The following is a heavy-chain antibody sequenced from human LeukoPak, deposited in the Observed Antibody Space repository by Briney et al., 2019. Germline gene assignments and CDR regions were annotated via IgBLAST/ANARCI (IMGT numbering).Heavy chain of an antibody. CDR1: GGSISSSSYY. CDR2: IYYSGST. J-gene: IGHJ5*02. D-gene: IGHD5-18*01. V-gene: IGHV4-39*01. CDR3: ARYWGDTAINWFDP. Sequence: PSETLSLTCTVSGGSISSSSYYWGWIRPPPGKGLEWIGSIYYSGSTYYNPSLKSRVTISVDTSKNQFSLKLSSVTAADTAVYYCARYWGDTAINWFDPWGQGTLVTVSS.